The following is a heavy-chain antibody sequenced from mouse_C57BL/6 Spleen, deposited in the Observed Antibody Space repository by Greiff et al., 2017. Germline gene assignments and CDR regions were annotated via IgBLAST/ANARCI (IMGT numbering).Heavy chain of an antibody. CDR3: ARDQYYGSRGAMDY. V-gene: IGHV5-16*01. CDR2: INYDGSST. D-gene: IGHD1-1*01. Sequence: EVKLVESEGGLVQPGSSMKLSCTASGFTFSDYYMAWVRQVPEKGLEWVANINYDGSSTYYLDSLKSRFIISRDNAKNILYLQMSSLKSEDTATYYCARDQYYGSRGAMDYWGQGTSVTVSS. J-gene: IGHJ4*01. CDR1: GFTFSDYY.